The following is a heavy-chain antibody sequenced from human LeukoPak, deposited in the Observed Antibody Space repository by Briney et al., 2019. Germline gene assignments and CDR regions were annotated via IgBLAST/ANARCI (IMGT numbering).Heavy chain of an antibody. Sequence: GGSLRLSCTASGFTFGDYVMSWVRQAPGKGLEWVSAISGSGGSTYYADSVKGRFTISRDNSKNTLYLQMNSLRAEDTAVYYCAKEKDIVVVVAGLDYWGQGTLVTVSS. D-gene: IGHD2-15*01. J-gene: IGHJ4*02. CDR2: ISGSGGST. CDR3: AKEKDIVVVVAGLDY. CDR1: GFTFGDYV. V-gene: IGHV3-23*01.